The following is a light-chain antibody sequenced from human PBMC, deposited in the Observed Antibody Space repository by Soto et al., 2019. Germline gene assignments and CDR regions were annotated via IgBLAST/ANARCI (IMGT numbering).Light chain of an antibody. CDR2: DAS. V-gene: IGKV1-5*01. CDR3: QQYETFSGT. J-gene: IGKJ1*01. Sequence: DIQMTQSPTTLPASVGDTVTIPCRASQSVSGWLAWYQQKPGEAPKFLIYDASALPRGVPSRFSGSGSGTKFTLTIASLQPDDFATYYCQQYETFSGTFGPGTKVDIK. CDR1: QSVSGW.